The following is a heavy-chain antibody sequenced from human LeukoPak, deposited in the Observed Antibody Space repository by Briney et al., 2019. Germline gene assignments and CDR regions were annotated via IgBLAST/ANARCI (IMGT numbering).Heavy chain of an antibody. CDR3: ASAYYYGSGSYYKPYYFDH. CDR2: IIPIFGTA. V-gene: IGHV1-69*01. D-gene: IGHD3-10*01. CDR1: GGTFSSYA. Sequence: SVKVSCKASGGTFSSYAISWVRQAPGQGLEWMGGIIPIFGTANYAQKFQGRVTITADESTSTAYMELSSLRSEDTAVYYCASAYYYGSGSYYKPYYFDHWGQGTLVTVSS. J-gene: IGHJ4*02.